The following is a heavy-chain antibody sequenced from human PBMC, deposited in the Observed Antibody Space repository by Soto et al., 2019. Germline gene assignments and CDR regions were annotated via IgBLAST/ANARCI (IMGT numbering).Heavy chain of an antibody. Sequence: PGGSLRLSCAASGFTFDDYAMHWVRQAPGKGLEWVSGISWNSGSIGYADSVKGRFTISRDNAKNSLYLQMNSLRAEDTALYYCAKDIALITMIVVGSITMIVVVITYDAFDIWGQGTMVTVSS. V-gene: IGHV3-9*01. CDR1: GFTFDDYA. J-gene: IGHJ3*02. CDR2: ISWNSGSI. CDR3: AKDIALITMIVVGSITMIVVVITYDAFDI. D-gene: IGHD3-22*01.